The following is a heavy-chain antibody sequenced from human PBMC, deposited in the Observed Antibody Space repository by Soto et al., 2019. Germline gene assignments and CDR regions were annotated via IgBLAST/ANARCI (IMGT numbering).Heavy chain of an antibody. D-gene: IGHD2-2*01. CDR1: GGTFSSYS. V-gene: IGHV1-69*02. Sequence: QVQLVQSGAEVKKPGSSVKVSCEASGGTFSSYSFSWVRQAPGQGLEWMGRVIPILVMANYAQKFQGRVTINADKSTSTGYMELSSLRSEYTAVYYCARGGAVVVPGAVDRHNWFDPWGQGTLVTVSS. J-gene: IGHJ5*02. CDR3: ARGGAVVVPGAVDRHNWFDP. CDR2: VIPILVMA.